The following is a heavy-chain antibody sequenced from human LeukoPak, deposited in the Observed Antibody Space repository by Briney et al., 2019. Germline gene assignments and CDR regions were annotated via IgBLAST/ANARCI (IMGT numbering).Heavy chain of an antibody. Sequence: GGSLRLSCAASGFTFSTYGMYWVRQAPGGGLEWVAFIRYDGSNKYYADSVKGRFTISRDNSKNTLYLQMSSLRAEDTAVYYCAKDPHLGSSPNQYFDYWGQGTLVTVSS. V-gene: IGHV3-30*02. CDR2: IRYDGSNK. CDR1: GFTFSTYG. CDR3: AKDPHLGSSPNQYFDY. D-gene: IGHD6-13*01. J-gene: IGHJ4*02.